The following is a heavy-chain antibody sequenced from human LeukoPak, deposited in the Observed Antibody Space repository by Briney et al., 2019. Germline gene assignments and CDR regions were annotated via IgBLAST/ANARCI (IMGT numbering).Heavy chain of an antibody. V-gene: IGHV4-38-2*02. CDR2: IYHSGST. Sequence: SETLSLTCTVSGYSISSGYYWGWIRQPPGKGLEWIGSIYHSGSTYYNPSLKSRVTISVDTSKNPFSLKLSSVTAADTAVYYCARDPGYYDTSGYPAYFDYWGQGTLVTVSS. D-gene: IGHD3-22*01. J-gene: IGHJ4*02. CDR3: ARDPGYYDTSGYPAYFDY. CDR1: GYSISSGYY.